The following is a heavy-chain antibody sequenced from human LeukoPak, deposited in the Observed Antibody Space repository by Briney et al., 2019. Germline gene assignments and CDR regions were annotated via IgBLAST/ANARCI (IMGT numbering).Heavy chain of an antibody. CDR3: ARDRNTDFWSGYYTNYFDY. CDR1: GFSFSTYS. V-gene: IGHV3-7*01. D-gene: IGHD3-3*01. J-gene: IGHJ4*02. CDR2: IKQDGSEK. Sequence: GGSLRLSCAASGFSFSTYSMNWVRQAPGKGLEWVANIKQDGSEKYYVDYVKGRFTISRDNAKNSLYLQMNSLSAEDTAVYYCARDRNTDFWSGYYTNYFDYWGQGTLVTVSS.